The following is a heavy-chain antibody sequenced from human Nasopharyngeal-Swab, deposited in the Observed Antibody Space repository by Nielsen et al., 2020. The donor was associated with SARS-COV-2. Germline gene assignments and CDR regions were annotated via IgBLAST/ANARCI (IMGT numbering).Heavy chain of an antibody. J-gene: IGHJ3*01. Sequence: TLSLTCTVSGGSISSGGYFWSWIRQHPGKGLEWIGYIHYTGNTYYNPSLESRLTISLDTSQNQFSLRLSSVTAADTAVYYCAREAIEQAVSDAFDFWGQGTMVTVSS. CDR1: GGSISSGGYF. D-gene: IGHD1-14*01. V-gene: IGHV4-31*03. CDR3: AREAIEQAVSDAFDF. CDR2: IHYTGNT.